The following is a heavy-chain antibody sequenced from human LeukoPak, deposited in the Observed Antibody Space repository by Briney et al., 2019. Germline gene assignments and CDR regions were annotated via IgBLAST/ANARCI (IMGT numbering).Heavy chain of an antibody. CDR2: ISYDGTNK. V-gene: IGHV3-30*18. CDR3: AKDDNYIRFLS. D-gene: IGHD3-16*01. J-gene: IGHJ5*02. Sequence: GGSLRLSCTASRFTFNRYGMHWVRQAPGKGLEWVAVISYDGTNKYYADSVKGRFTISRDNSKNTLYLQMNSLRAEDTAVYYCAKDDNYIRFLSWGQGTLVTVSS. CDR1: RFTFNRYG.